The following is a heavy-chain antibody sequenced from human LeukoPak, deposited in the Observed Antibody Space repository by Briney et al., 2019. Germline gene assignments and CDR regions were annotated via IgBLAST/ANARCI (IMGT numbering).Heavy chain of an antibody. CDR3: AQGAVYSGGYYQLDY. CDR2: LYTSGTT. V-gene: IGHV4-39*07. Sequence: PSETLSLTCTVSGASISGSSYYWVWIRQPPGKGLEWIGCLYTSGTTHYNPSLKSRVTISVDTSKNHLSLRLDSVTAADTAVYYCAQGAVYSGGYYQLDYWGQGTLVTVSS. J-gene: IGHJ4*02. D-gene: IGHD1-26*01. CDR1: GASISGSSYY.